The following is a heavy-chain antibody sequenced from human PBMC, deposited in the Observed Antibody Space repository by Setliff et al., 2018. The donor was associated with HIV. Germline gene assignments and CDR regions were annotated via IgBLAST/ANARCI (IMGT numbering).Heavy chain of an antibody. CDR1: GYPFDSYG. D-gene: IGHD6-13*01. J-gene: IGHJ4*02. V-gene: IGHV1-18*01. CDR2: ISAYIGDT. Sequence: ASVKVSCKTSGYPFDSYGISWVRQAPGQGLEWMGWISAYIGDTKYAQRFQGRVTMTTDPSTPTAYMELRSLKSEDTAVYYCARADSSNWYHVDYWGQGTLVTISS. CDR3: ARADSSNWYHVDY.